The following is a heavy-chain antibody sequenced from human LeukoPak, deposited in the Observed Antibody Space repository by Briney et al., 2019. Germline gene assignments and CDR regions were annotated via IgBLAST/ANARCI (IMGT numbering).Heavy chain of an antibody. V-gene: IGHV4-4*02. CDR1: GGSISSSNW. CDR3: ARAGVAPDAFDI. CDR2: INHSGST. Sequence: SETLSLTCAVSGGSISSSNWWSWVRQPPGKGLEWIGEINHSGSTNYNPSLKSRVTISVDTSKKQFSLKLSSVTAADTAVYYCARAGVAPDAFDIWGQGTMVTVSS. D-gene: IGHD5-12*01. J-gene: IGHJ3*02.